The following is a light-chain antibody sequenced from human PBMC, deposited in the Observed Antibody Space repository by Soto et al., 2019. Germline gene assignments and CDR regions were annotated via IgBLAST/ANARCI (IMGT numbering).Light chain of an antibody. CDR1: QTVRNNY. CDR2: DAS. Sequence: EFGLTQSPGPLSLSPGEGATLSWRASQTVRNNYLAWYQQKTGQAPRSVIYDASSRATGIPDRFSGGGYGTDFHLTISRLEPEDFAVYYCQQFSSYPLTFGGGTKVDIK. CDR3: QQFSSYPLT. V-gene: IGKV3-20*01. J-gene: IGKJ4*01.